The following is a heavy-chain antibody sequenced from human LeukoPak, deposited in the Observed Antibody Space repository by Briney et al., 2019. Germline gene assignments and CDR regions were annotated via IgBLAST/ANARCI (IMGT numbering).Heavy chain of an antibody. CDR3: ARSSGTGTFSY. J-gene: IGHJ4*02. V-gene: IGHV4-39*02. CDR1: GDSISRSTYY. D-gene: IGHD6-25*01. CDR2: VYYGRSP. Sequence: SETLSLTCTVSGDSISRSTYYWAWIRQPPGKGLEWIGSVYYGRSPYFNPSLESRATISVDTSKNHFSLKMSSVTAADTAVYYCARSSGTGTFSYWGQETLVTVSS.